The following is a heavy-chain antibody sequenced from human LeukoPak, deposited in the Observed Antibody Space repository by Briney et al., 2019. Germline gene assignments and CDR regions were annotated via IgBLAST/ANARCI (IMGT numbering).Heavy chain of an antibody. D-gene: IGHD3-10*01. V-gene: IGHV3-30-3*01. CDR1: GFTLSSYA. CDR2: ISNDGSHK. CDR3: ARVQYYYDSGSSPDY. J-gene: IGHJ4*02. Sequence: GRSLRLSCAASGFTLSSYAMHWVRQAPGKGLEWVAVISNDGSHKYYADSVKGRFTISRDNSKNTLYLHMNSLRTDDTAVYYCARVQYYYDSGSSPDYWGPGTLVTVSS.